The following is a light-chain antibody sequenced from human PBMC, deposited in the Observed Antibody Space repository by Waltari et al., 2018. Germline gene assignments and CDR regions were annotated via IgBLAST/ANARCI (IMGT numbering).Light chain of an antibody. CDR2: AAS. Sequence: DIQMTQSPSALSASVGDRVTISCRASQNIYSNLAWYQQKPGKAPKLLIYAASSLQSGVPSRFSGSGSGTDFTLTISSLQPEDSAAYYCQQYYGNPRTFGGGTKVEIK. CDR3: QQYYGNPRT. V-gene: IGKV1-17*01. CDR1: QNIYSN. J-gene: IGKJ4*01.